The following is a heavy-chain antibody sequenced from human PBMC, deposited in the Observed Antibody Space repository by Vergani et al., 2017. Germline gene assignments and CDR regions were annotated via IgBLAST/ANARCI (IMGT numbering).Heavy chain of an antibody. J-gene: IGHJ6*02. CDR3: AREVSVGGDYSYGMDV. CDR1: GYTFTGYY. V-gene: IGHV1-2*02. Sequence: QVQLVQSGAEVKKPGASVKVSCKASGYTFTGYYMHWVRQAPGQGLEWMGWINPNSGGTSHAQKFQGRVTMTRDTSISTAYMELSRLRSDDTAVYYCAREVSVGGDYSYGMDVWGQGTTVTVSS. CDR2: INPNSGGT. D-gene: IGHD1-26*01.